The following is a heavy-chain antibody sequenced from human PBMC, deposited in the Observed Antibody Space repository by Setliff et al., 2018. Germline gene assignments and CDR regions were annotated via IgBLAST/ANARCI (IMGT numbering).Heavy chain of an antibody. J-gene: IGHJ3*02. V-gene: IGHV1-18*01. CDR1: GYPFTNYG. D-gene: IGHD7-27*01. Sequence: ASVKVSCKASGYPFTNYGITWVRQAPGQGLEWLGWISTYNVNTTYAQKLQDRVTMTTDTSTGTAYMELRSLRSDDTAVYYCAREPLWGSHYAFDIWGQGTMVTVSS. CDR2: ISTYNVNT. CDR3: AREPLWGSHYAFDI.